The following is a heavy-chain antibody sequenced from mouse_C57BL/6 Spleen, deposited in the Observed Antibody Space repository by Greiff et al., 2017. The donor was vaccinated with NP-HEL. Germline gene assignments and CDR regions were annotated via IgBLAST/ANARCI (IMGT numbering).Heavy chain of an antibody. CDR1: GYTFTSYW. J-gene: IGHJ2*01. V-gene: IGHV1-59*01. Sequence: QVQLKQSGAELVRPGTSVKLSCKASGYTFTSYWMHWVKQRPGQGLEWIGVIDPSDSYTNYNQKFKGKATLTVDTSSSTAYMQLSSLTSEDSAVYYCARNYGSRSYYFDYWGQGTTLTVSS. CDR3: ARNYGSRSYYFDY. CDR2: IDPSDSYT. D-gene: IGHD1-1*01.